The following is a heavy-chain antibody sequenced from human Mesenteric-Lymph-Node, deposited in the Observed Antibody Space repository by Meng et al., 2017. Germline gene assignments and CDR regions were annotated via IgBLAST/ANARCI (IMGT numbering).Heavy chain of an antibody. Sequence: GSLRLSCTVSGGSISSSSYYWGWIRQPPGKGLEWIGSIYYSGSTYYNPSLKSRVTISVDTSKNQFSLKLSSVTAADTAVYYCARVGTMVRGLGYYYYGMDVWGQGTTVTVSS. CDR3: ARVGTMVRGLGYYYYGMDV. CDR1: GGSISSSSYY. V-gene: IGHV4-39*07. D-gene: IGHD3-10*01. J-gene: IGHJ6*02. CDR2: IYYSGST.